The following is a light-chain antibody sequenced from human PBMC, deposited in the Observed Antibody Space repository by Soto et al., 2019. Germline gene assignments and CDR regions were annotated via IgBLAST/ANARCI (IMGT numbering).Light chain of an antibody. CDR2: DAS. CDR3: QNYYDIPL. J-gene: IGKJ2*01. CDR1: QDIKND. V-gene: IGKV1-33*01. Sequence: DIQMTQSPSSLSASVGDRVTITCQASQDIKNDLNWYQQKPGKDPKLLISDASTLETGVASRLSGSGSGTDLTFSFSSSQTEDIATYYCQNYYDIPLFGQGTKLEIK.